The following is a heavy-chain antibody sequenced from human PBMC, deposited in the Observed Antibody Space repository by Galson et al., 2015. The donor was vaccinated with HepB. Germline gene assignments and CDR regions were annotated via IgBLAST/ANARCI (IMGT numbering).Heavy chain of an antibody. CDR3: AKYSSDSVAYFDY. Sequence: SLRLSCAASGFTFSIYAMTWDRQAPGKGLEWVSSISISGSRTYYADSVKGRFTISRDNSRNTLYLQMNSLRAEDTAIYFCAKYSSDSVAYFDYWGQGTLVTVSS. D-gene: IGHD6-19*01. CDR2: ISISGSRT. V-gene: IGHV3-23*01. CDR1: GFTFSIYA. J-gene: IGHJ4*02.